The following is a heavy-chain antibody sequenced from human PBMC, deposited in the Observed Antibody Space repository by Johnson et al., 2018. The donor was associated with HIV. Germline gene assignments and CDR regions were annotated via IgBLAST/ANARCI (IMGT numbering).Heavy chain of an antibody. Sequence: EVQLVESGGGVVQPGRSLRLSCAASGFTFSSYWMSWVRQAPGKGLEWVANIKQDGSEKYYVDSVKGRFTISRDNAKNSLYLQMNSLRAEDTAVYYCARDASYYGSANDAFDIWGQGTMVTVSS. CDR3: ARDASYYGSANDAFDI. D-gene: IGHD3-10*01. CDR2: IKQDGSEK. V-gene: IGHV3-7*01. J-gene: IGHJ3*02. CDR1: GFTFSSYW.